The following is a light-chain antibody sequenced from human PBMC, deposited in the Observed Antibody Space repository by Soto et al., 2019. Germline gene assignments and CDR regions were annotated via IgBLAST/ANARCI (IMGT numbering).Light chain of an antibody. V-gene: IGKV1-39*01. CDR1: QGISTY. CDR2: AAS. J-gene: IGKJ4*01. Sequence: DIQITQSPSSLSASVGDRVTITCRASQGISTYLNWYLQKPGKAPKLLIYAASSVQSGVPSRFSGSGSETDFTLTISSLQPEDFATYYCQQSFSTPTFGGGTKVDIK. CDR3: QQSFSTPT.